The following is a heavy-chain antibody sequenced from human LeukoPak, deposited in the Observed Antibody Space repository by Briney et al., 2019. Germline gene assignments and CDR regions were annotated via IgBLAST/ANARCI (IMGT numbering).Heavy chain of an antibody. CDR3: ARVKRDYGDYEVDY. D-gene: IGHD4-17*01. V-gene: IGHV1-69*02. J-gene: IGHJ4*02. Sequence: EASVKVSCKASGGTFSSYTISWVRQAPGQGLECMGRIIPILGIASYAQRFQGRVTITADKSTSTAYMELSSLRSEDTAVYYCARVKRDYGDYEVDYWGQGTLVTVSS. CDR1: GGTFSSYT. CDR2: IIPILGIA.